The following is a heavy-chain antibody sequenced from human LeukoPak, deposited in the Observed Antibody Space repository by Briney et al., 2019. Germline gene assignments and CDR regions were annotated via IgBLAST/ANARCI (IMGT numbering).Heavy chain of an antibody. CDR1: GLIFRSYW. CDR3: ARERDGRFFDY. Sequence: RGSLRLSCAVSGLIFRSYWMSWVRQAPGKGLEWVANINQDGSEKYFVDSVKGRFTISRDNAKNSLHLQMNTLRAEDTAVYYCARERDGRFFDYWGQGTLVTVSS. D-gene: IGHD5-24*01. CDR2: INQDGSEK. V-gene: IGHV3-7*01. J-gene: IGHJ4*02.